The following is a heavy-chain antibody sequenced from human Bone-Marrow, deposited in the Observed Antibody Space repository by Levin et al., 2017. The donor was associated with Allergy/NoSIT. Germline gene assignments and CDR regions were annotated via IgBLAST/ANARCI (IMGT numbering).Heavy chain of an antibody. V-gene: IGHV3-33*06. CDR2: VWDDGRA. D-gene: IGHD3-10*01. CDR1: GFSFSTHG. J-gene: IGHJ4*02. CDR3: AKERGPRSGSCDF. Sequence: LSLTCAASGFSFSTHGMHWVRQAPGKGLEWVAIVWDDGRAFYGDSVRGRFTISRDNSVDHLYLQMNGLRAEDTAVYYCAKERGPRSGSCDFWGQGTLVTVSS.